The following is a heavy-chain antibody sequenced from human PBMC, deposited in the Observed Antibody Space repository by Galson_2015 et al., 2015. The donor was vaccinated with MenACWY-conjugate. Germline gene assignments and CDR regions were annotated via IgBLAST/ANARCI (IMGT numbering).Heavy chain of an antibody. CDR2: IHPSDSDT. CDR3: ARRKGWDFDGSGYYLDY. D-gene: IGHD3-22*01. J-gene: IGHJ4*02. CDR1: GYSFTSYW. V-gene: IGHV5-51*03. Sequence: QSGAEVKEPGESLKISCKGSGYSFTSYWIAWVRQMPGKGLEWMGIIHPSDSDTRYSPSFQGHVSISADKSISTAYLQWSSLKASDSAIYYCARRKGWDFDGSGYYLDYWGRGTLVTVSS.